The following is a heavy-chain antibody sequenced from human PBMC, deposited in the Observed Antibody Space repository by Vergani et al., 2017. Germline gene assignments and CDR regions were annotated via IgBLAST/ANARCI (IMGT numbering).Heavy chain of an antibody. CDR2: IIPIFGTA. J-gene: IGHJ4*02. V-gene: IGHV1-69*01. CDR1: GGTFSSYA. Sequence: QVQLVQSRAEVKKPGSSVKVSCKASGGTFSSYAISWVRQAPGQGLEWMGGIIPIFGTANYAQKFQGRVTITADESTSTAYMELSSLRSEDTAVYYCARARQLKSTVTPYYFDYWGQGTLVTVSS. D-gene: IGHD4-11*01. CDR3: ARARQLKSTVTPYYFDY.